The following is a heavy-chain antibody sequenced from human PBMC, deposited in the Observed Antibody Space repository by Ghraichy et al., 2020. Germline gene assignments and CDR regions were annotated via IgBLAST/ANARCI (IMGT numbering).Heavy chain of an antibody. D-gene: IGHD2-21*02. V-gene: IGHV3-48*02. J-gene: IGHJ4*02. CDR2: ISSSSSTI. Sequence: LSLTCAASGFTFSSYSMNWVRQAPGKGLEWVSYISSSSSTIYYADSVKGRFTISRDNAKNSLYLQMNSLRDEDTAVYYCARVAAYCGGDCYPLDYWGQGTLVTVSS. CDR1: GFTFSSYS. CDR3: ARVAAYCGGDCYPLDY.